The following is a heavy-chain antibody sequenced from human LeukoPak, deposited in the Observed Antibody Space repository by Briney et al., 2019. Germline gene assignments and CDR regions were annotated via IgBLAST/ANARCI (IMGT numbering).Heavy chain of an antibody. D-gene: IGHD3-22*01. CDR2: ISYDGSNK. V-gene: IGHV3-30*04. CDR1: GFTFSSYA. Sequence: GGSLRLSCAASGFTFSSYAMHWVRQAPGKGLEWVAVISYDGSNKYYADSVMGRFTISRDNSKNTLYLQMNSLRAEDTAVYYCAKGVGYYDSSGYRGAFDIWGQGTMVTVSS. CDR3: AKGVGYYDSSGYRGAFDI. J-gene: IGHJ3*02.